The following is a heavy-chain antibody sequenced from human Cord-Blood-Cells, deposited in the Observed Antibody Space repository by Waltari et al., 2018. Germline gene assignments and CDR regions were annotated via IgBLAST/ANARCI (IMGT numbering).Heavy chain of an antibody. Sequence: EVQLLQSGAAVKQPGESLKIPCKGSGTSFTCSGNGWVRQMPGKGLEWVGVIYPGDSDTRYSPSFQGQVTSSADKSISTAYLQWSSLKASDTAMYYCARRAGYSSSWYAFDIWGQGTMVTVSS. V-gene: IGHV5-51*01. CDR3: ARRAGYSSSWYAFDI. D-gene: IGHD6-13*01. CDR2: IYPGDSDT. CDR1: GTSFTCSG. J-gene: IGHJ3*02.